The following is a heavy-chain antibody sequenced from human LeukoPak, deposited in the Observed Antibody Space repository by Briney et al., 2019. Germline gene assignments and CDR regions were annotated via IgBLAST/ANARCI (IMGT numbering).Heavy chain of an antibody. CDR2: ISGSGGST. CDR1: GFTFSSYA. J-gene: IGHJ4*02. Sequence: PGGSLRLSCAASGFTFSSYAMSWVRQAPGKGLEWVSAISGSGGSTYYADSVKGRFTISRDNSKNTLYLQMNSLRAEDTAVYYCAKAAEDIVVVPAASPYFDYWGQGTLVTVSS. D-gene: IGHD2-2*01. V-gene: IGHV3-23*01. CDR3: AKAAEDIVVVPAASPYFDY.